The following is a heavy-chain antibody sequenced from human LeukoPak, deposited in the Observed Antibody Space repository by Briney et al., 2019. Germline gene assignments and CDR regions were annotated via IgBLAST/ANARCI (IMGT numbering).Heavy chain of an antibody. V-gene: IGHV4-39*01. CDR3: ARGVLLKGGFDM. CDR1: GGSISGALYS. Sequence: SETLSLTCTVSGGSISGALYSRVWIRQTPGKVLEWIGTIYDSGTTYYNPSLKSRVSISVDTSNNQFSLNLNFVTAADTAVYYCARGVLLKGGFDMWGQGTIVTVSA. J-gene: IGHJ3*02. D-gene: IGHD2-15*01. CDR2: IYDSGTT.